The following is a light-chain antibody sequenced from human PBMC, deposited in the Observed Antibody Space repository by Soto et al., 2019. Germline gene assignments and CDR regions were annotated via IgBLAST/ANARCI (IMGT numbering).Light chain of an antibody. V-gene: IGKV1-39*01. Sequence: DIQMTQSPSSLSASVGDRVSITCRASQRVSTYLNWYQQKPGKAPKLLIYGASTLQSGVPSRFSSSASGTEFTLIINNLQPADFATYYCQQSYSAPRTFGQGTKVEIK. CDR2: GAS. J-gene: IGKJ1*01. CDR3: QQSYSAPRT. CDR1: QRVSTY.